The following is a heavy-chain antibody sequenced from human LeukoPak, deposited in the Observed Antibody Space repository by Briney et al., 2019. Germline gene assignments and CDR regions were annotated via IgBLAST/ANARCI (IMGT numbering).Heavy chain of an antibody. D-gene: IGHD2-2*01. CDR2: ISGSSNYI. CDR1: GFIFSIYS. J-gene: IGHJ4*02. V-gene: IGHV3-21*04. CDR3: AHGAMYQLDY. Sequence: GSLRLSCAASGFIFSIYSMTWVRQAPGKGLEWVSSISGSSNYISYADSVKGRFTISRDNANNSLYLQMNSLRAEDTAVYYCAHGAMYQLDYWGQGTLVTVSS.